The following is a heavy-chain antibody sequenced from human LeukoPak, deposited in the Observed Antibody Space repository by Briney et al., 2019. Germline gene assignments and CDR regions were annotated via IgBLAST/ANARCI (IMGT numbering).Heavy chain of an antibody. CDR3: AKDFQDIVVVPAAIADESDY. V-gene: IGHV3-23*01. Sequence: GGSLRLSCAASGFTSSSYAMSWVRQAPGKGLEWVSAISGSGGSTYYADSVKGRFTISRDNSKNTLYLQMNSLRAEDTAVYYCAKDFQDIVVVPAAIADESDYWGQGTLVTVSS. CDR1: GFTSSSYA. J-gene: IGHJ4*02. D-gene: IGHD2-2*01. CDR2: ISGSGGST.